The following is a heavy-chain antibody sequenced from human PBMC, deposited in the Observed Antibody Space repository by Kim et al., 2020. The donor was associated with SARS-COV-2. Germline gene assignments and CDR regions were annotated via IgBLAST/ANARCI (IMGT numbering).Heavy chain of an antibody. CDR3: AKGGDY. CDR2: SGSIT. V-gene: IGHV3-23*01. J-gene: IGHJ4*02. Sequence: SGSITYYADSVKGRFTISGDNSKNTLYLQMNSLRAEDTAVYYCAKGGDYWGQGTLVTVSS. D-gene: IGHD3-16*01.